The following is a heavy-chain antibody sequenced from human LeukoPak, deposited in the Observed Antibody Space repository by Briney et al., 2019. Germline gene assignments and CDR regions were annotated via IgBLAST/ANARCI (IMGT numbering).Heavy chain of an antibody. CDR3: ARVADDAFDI. Sequence: GESLQISSKGSGYGLTSYWISWARPLPGKGLEWMGIIYPGVSDTRYSTSFQGQVTISAAKSISTAYLQWSSLNASETAMYYCARVADDAFDIWGQGTMVTVSS. D-gene: IGHD5-12*01. CDR2: IYPGVSDT. CDR1: GYGLTSYW. V-gene: IGHV5-51*01. J-gene: IGHJ3*02.